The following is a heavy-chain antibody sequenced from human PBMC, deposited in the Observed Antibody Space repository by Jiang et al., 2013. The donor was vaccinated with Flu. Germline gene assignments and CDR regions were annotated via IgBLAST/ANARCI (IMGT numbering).Heavy chain of an antibody. Sequence: QSGSELKKPGASVKVSCKASGYTFTNYGMNWVRQAPGQGLEWMGWINTNTWNPTYAQGFTGRFVFSLDTSVSTAYLQISSLKAEDTAVYYCARDEDRSDGYNLDSWGQGTLVTVSS. V-gene: IGHV7-4-1*02. CDR3: ARDEDRSDGYNLDS. D-gene: IGHD5-24*01. CDR2: INTNTWNP. J-gene: IGHJ4*02. CDR1: GYTFTNYG.